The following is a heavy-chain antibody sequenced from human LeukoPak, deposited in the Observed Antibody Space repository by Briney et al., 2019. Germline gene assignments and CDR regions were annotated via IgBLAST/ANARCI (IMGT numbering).Heavy chain of an antibody. CDR2: IYPGDSET. CDR1: GYKFSNYW. D-gene: IGHD5-12*01. V-gene: IGHV5-51*01. Sequence: GESLKISCKGSGYKFSNYWIGWVRQMPGKGLEWMGIIYPGDSETRYSPSFQDQVTMSADKSINTAYLQWSSLKASDTAMYYCARHRYHYLDAFEIWGQGTMVTVSS. CDR3: ARHRYHYLDAFEI. J-gene: IGHJ3*02.